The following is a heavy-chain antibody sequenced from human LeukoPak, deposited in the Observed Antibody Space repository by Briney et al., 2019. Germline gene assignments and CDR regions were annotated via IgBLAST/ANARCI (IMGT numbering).Heavy chain of an antibody. CDR3: ARQYYDFWSGYYNPSLRY. CDR2: INPNSGGT. CDR1: GYTFTGYY. D-gene: IGHD3-3*01. Sequence: ASVQVSCKASGYTFTGYYMHWVRQAPGQGLEWMGWINPNSGGTNYAQKFQGRVTMTRDTSISTAYMELSRLRSDDTAVYYCARQYYDFWSGYYNPSLRYWGQGTLVTVSS. J-gene: IGHJ4*02. V-gene: IGHV1-2*02.